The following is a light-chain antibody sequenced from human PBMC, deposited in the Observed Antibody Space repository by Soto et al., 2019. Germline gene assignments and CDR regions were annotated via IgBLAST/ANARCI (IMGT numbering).Light chain of an antibody. J-gene: IGLJ1*01. Sequence: QSVLTQPPSASGTPGQRITISCSGSSSNIGDNPVNWYQQLPGAAPKLLIYISDHQPSGVPGRFSDSKSGTSASLAISGLQPEDKADYDCAAWDDSLNALFGTGTKVTVL. V-gene: IGLV1-44*01. CDR3: AAWDDSLNAL. CDR1: SSNIGDNP. CDR2: ISD.